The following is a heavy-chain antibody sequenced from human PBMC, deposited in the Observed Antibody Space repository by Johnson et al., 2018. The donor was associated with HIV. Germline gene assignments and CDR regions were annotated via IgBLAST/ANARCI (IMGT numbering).Heavy chain of an antibody. V-gene: IGHV3-30-3*01. J-gene: IGHJ3*02. CDR1: GFIFNNAW. Sequence: QVQLVESGGGLVKPGGSLRLSCAASGFIFNNAWMSWVRQAPGKGLEWVAVISYDGSNKYYADSVKCRFTISREHSKKPVYLQMNSLRAEDTAVYYCARVLRGRWTYYDILTGSTHADHDAFDIWGQGTMVTVSS. D-gene: IGHD3-9*01. CDR3: ARVLRGRWTYYDILTGSTHADHDAFDI. CDR2: ISYDGSNK.